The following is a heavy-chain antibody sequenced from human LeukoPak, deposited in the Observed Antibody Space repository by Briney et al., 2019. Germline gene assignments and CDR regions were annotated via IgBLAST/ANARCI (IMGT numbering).Heavy chain of an antibody. J-gene: IGHJ4*02. CDR2: VSYDGKVT. Sequence: PGGSLRLSCAAFGFTFRNFGMHWVRQAPGKGLEWLAVVSYDGKVTYYADSVKGRSTISRDNYGNILYLQMTSLRREDTALYYCAKEKDYRASMSCDLWGQGTQVTVSS. CDR3: AKEKDYRASMSCDL. V-gene: IGHV3-30*18. D-gene: IGHD3-16*01. CDR1: GFTFRNFG.